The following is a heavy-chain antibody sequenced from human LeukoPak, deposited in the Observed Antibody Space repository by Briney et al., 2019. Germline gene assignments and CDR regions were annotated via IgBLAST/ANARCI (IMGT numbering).Heavy chain of an antibody. CDR1: GFTFSDYT. Sequence: GGSLKLSCAASGFTFSDYTMSWVRQAPGKGLEWVANINQDGSETYYVDSVKGRFTISRDNAKNSLYLQMNSLRADDTAVYYCAREWSSLFDYWGQGTLVTVSS. J-gene: IGHJ4*02. D-gene: IGHD2-15*01. V-gene: IGHV3-7*01. CDR2: INQDGSET. CDR3: AREWSSLFDY.